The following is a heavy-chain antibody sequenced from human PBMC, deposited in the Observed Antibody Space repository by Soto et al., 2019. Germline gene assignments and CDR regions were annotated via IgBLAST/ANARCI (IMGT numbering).Heavy chain of an antibody. CDR2: IYHSGST. V-gene: IGHV4-30-2*01. CDR3: ARSNHYGSVSNNWFDP. Sequence: QLQLQESGSGLVKPSQTLSLTCAVSGGSISSGGYSWSWIRQPPGKGLEWIGYIYHSGSTYYNPSLKSRVTISVDRSTNQFSLKLSSVTAADTAVYYCARSNHYGSVSNNWFDPWGQGTMVTVSS. D-gene: IGHD3-10*01. CDR1: GGSISSGGYS. J-gene: IGHJ5*02.